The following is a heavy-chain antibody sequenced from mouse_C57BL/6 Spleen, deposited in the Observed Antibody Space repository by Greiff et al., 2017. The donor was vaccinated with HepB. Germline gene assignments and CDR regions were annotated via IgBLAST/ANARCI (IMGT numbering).Heavy chain of an antibody. J-gene: IGHJ1*03. Sequence: QVQLQQSGAELVKPGASVKLSCKASGYTFTEYTIHWVKQRSGQGLEWIGWFYPGSGSIKYKEKFKDKATLTADKAARTVYMALSILTSEDSAVYFCARHEKNSFYWYFDVWGTGTTVTVSS. CDR2: FYPGSGSI. CDR3: ARHEKNSFYWYFDV. CDR1: GYTFTEYT. V-gene: IGHV1-62-2*01. D-gene: IGHD2-12*01.